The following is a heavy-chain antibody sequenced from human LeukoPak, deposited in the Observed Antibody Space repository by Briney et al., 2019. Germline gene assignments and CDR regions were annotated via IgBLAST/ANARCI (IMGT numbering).Heavy chain of an antibody. Sequence: GGSLRLSCAASGFTFSSYAMHWVRQAPGKGLEWVAVISYDGSNKYYADSVKGRFTISRDNSKNTLYLQMNSLRAEDTAVCYCARDLGGNYYYYYGMDVWGQGTTVTVTS. CDR3: ARDLGGNYYYYYGMDV. CDR1: GFTFSSYA. V-gene: IGHV3-30-3*01. CDR2: ISYDGSNK. J-gene: IGHJ6*02. D-gene: IGHD3-10*01.